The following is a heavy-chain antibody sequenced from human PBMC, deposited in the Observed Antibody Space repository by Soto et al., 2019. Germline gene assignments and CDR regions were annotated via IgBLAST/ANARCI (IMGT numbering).Heavy chain of an antibody. CDR1: GGTFSGYT. J-gene: IGHJ4*02. V-gene: IGHV1-69*02. D-gene: IGHD1-26*01. CDR3: AGGAVPTATWMGD. CDR2: IIPIVGIG. Sequence: QVQLEQSGAEVKKPGSSMKVSCKASGGTFSGYTINWVRQAPGQGLEWMGRIIPIVGIGNSAQKFQGRITITADISTNTAYMELSSLRSEDTAVYYCAGGAVPTATWMGDWGQGTLVTVSS.